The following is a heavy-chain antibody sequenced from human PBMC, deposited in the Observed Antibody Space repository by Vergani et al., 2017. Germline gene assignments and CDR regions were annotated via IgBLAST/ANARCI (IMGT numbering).Heavy chain of an antibody. V-gene: IGHV4-4*09. Sequence: QVQLQESGPGLVKPSETLSLTCTVSGGSISSYYWSWIRQPPGKGLERIGYIYTSGSTNYNPSLKSRVTISVDTSKNQFSLKLSSVTAADTAVYYCARKMRSYGHFDYWGQGTLVTVSS. CDR1: GGSISSYY. CDR2: IYTSGST. CDR3: ARKMRSYGHFDY. J-gene: IGHJ4*02. D-gene: IGHD5-18*01.